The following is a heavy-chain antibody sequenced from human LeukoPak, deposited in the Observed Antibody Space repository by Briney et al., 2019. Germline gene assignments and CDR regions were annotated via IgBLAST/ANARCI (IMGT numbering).Heavy chain of an antibody. Sequence: PSETLSLTCTVSGGSISSSSYYWGWIRQPPGKGLEWIGSIYYSGSTYYNPSLKSRVTTSVDTSKNQFSLKVSSVTAADTAVYYCASGSLYGDYEGTNDYWGQGTLVTVSS. CDR3: ASGSLYGDYEGTNDY. CDR1: GGSISSSSYY. J-gene: IGHJ4*02. V-gene: IGHV4-39*07. D-gene: IGHD4-17*01. CDR2: IYYSGST.